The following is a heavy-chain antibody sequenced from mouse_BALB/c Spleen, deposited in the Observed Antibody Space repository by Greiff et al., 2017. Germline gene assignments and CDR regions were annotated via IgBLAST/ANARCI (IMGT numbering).Heavy chain of an antibody. CDR1: GFTFSSYA. CDR2: ISSGGST. Sequence: EVQVVESGGGLVKPGGSLKLSCAASGFTFSSYAMSWVRQTPEKRLEWVASISSGGSTYYPDSVKGRFTISRDNARNILYLQMSSLRSEDTAMYYCARGGASRGYGNPLAMDYWGQGTSVTVSS. CDR3: ARGGASRGYGNPLAMDY. J-gene: IGHJ4*01. V-gene: IGHV5-6-5*01. D-gene: IGHD2-10*02.